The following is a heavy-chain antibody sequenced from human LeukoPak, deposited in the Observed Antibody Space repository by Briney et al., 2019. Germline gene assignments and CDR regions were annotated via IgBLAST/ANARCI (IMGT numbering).Heavy chain of an antibody. J-gene: IGHJ4*02. D-gene: IGHD4-23*01. Sequence: GGSLRLSCAASGFTFSSYNMNWVRQAPGKGLEWIAYISGSSGTIYYADSVKGRFTISRDNAKNSLYLQMNSLRDEDTAVYYCAPSMTTVVSDYFDYWGQGTLVTVSS. CDR3: APSMTTVVSDYFDY. CDR1: GFTFSSYN. V-gene: IGHV3-48*02. CDR2: ISGSSGTI.